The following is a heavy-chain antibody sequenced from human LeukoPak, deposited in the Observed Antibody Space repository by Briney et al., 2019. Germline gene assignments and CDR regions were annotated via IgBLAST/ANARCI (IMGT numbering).Heavy chain of an antibody. CDR2: ISYDGSNK. Sequence: GGSLRLSCAASGFTFSSYAMHWVRQAPGKGLEWVAVISYDGSNKYYADSVKGRFTISRDNSKNTLYLQMNSLRAEDTAVYYCARESGYYGSGSYYRGLNWFDPWGQGTLVTVSS. D-gene: IGHD3-10*01. J-gene: IGHJ5*02. CDR1: GFTFSSYA. CDR3: ARESGYYGSGSYYRGLNWFDP. V-gene: IGHV3-30-3*01.